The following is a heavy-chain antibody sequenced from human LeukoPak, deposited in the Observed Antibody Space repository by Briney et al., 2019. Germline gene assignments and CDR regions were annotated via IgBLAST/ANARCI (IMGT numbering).Heavy chain of an antibody. Sequence: SETLSLTCTVSGGSISSSSYYWGWIRQPPGKGLEWIGSIYYSGSTYYNPSLKSRVTISVDTSKNQISLKLSSVTAADTAVYYCARGSSWYVAFDIWGQGTMVTVSS. V-gene: IGHV4-39*07. D-gene: IGHD6-13*01. CDR3: ARGSSWYVAFDI. J-gene: IGHJ3*02. CDR1: GGSISSSSYY. CDR2: IYYSGST.